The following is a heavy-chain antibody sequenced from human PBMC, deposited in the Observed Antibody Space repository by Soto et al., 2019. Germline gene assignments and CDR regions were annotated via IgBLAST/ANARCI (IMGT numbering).Heavy chain of an antibody. V-gene: IGHV4-39*01. CDR2: IYYRGNA. Sequence: QLQLQESGPGLVKPSETLSLTCSVSDDSINSDKYYWGWIRQPPGKGLEWIGSIYYRGNAYYNPSLQTRVTISLDKCWSLFSLKLNSVTPADSAVYFCARLEGLATISYYFDFWGPGALVTISS. CDR3: ARLEGLATISYYFDF. D-gene: IGHD3-3*01. CDR1: DDSINSDKYY. J-gene: IGHJ4*02.